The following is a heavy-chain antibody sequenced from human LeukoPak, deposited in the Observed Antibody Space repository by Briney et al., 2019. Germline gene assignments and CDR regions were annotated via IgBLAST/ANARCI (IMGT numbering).Heavy chain of an antibody. J-gene: IGHJ4*02. V-gene: IGHV4-4*07. CDR3: ARMYSGTYGGIDY. Sequence: SEPLSLTCTVSGGSISSYYWSWIRKPAGEGLEWIGRVYSSGSTNYNPSLKSRVTMSVDTPKNQFSLKLTSVTAADTGVYYCARMYSGTYGGIDYWGQGTLVTVSS. CDR1: GGSISSYY. CDR2: VYSSGST. D-gene: IGHD1-26*01.